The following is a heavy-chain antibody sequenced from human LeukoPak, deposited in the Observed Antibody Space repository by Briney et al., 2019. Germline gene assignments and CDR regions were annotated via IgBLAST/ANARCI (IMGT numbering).Heavy chain of an antibody. D-gene: IGHD5-12*01. V-gene: IGHV4-59*08. CDR2: IYYSGST. CDR1: GGSISSYY. Sequence: SETLSLTCTVSGGSISSYYWSWIRQPPGKGLEWIGYIYYSGSTNYNPSLKSRVTISGDTSKKQFSLKLSSVTAADTAVYYCASGTWIGRFDYWGQGTLVTVSS. CDR3: ASGTWIGRFDY. J-gene: IGHJ4*02.